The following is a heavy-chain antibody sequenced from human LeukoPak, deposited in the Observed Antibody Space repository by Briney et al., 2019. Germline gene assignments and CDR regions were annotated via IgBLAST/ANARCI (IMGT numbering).Heavy chain of an antibody. CDR2: IYYSGST. V-gene: IGHV4-61*01. Sequence: PSETLSLTCTVSGGSVSSGSYYWSWIRQPPGKGLEWIGYIYYSGSTNYNPSLKSRVTISVDTSKNQFSLKLSSVTAADTAVYYCARDSRYNSGWFFDYWGQGTLVTVSS. CDR1: GGSVSSGSYY. D-gene: IGHD6-19*01. CDR3: ARDSRYNSGWFFDY. J-gene: IGHJ4*02.